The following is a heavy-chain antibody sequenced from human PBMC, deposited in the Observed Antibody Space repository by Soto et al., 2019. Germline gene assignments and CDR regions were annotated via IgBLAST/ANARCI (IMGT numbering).Heavy chain of an antibody. D-gene: IGHD4-17*01. Sequence: GESLKISCKGSGYSFTSYWIGWVRQMPGKGLEWMGIIYPGDSDTRYSPSFQGQVTISAEKSISTAYLQWSSLKASDTAMYYCARLGGGFSYGDYGVTIPVGPGFDYWGQGTLVTVSS. CDR2: IYPGDSDT. J-gene: IGHJ4*02. V-gene: IGHV5-51*01. CDR3: ARLGGGFSYGDYGVTIPVGPGFDY. CDR1: GYSFTSYW.